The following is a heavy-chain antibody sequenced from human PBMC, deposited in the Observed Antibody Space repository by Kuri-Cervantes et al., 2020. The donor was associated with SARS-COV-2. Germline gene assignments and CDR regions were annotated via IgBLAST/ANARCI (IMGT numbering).Heavy chain of an antibody. CDR1: GFTFSSYA. J-gene: IGHJ1*01. D-gene: IGHD3-10*01. V-gene: IGHV3-30-3*01. Sequence: GESLKISCAASGFTFSSYAIHWVRQAPGKGLEWVAVISYDGSNKYYADSVKGRFTISRDNSKNTLYLQMNSLRAEDTAVYYCARSRHAGEVFTMVQGVIIPRAEYFQHWGQGTLVTVSS. CDR3: ARSRHAGEVFTMVQGVIIPRAEYFQH. CDR2: ISYDGSNK.